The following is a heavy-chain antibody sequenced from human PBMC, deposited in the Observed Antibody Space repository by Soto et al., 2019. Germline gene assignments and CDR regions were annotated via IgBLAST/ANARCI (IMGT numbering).Heavy chain of an antibody. J-gene: IGHJ4*02. CDR2: IYYSGST. CDR3: ARRWGYSFDY. Sequence: QLQLQESGPGLVKPSETLSLTCTVSGGSISSYYWGWIRRPPGKGLEWIGSIYYSGSTYYNPSLKSRFTISVATSKNQFSLKLSSVTAADTAVYYCARRWGYSFDYWGQGTLVTVSS. V-gene: IGHV4-39*01. D-gene: IGHD7-27*01. CDR1: GGSISSYY.